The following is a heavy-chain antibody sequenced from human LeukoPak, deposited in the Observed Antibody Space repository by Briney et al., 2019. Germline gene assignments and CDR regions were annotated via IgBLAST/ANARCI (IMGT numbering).Heavy chain of an antibody. D-gene: IGHD3-10*01. CDR3: AKVIRGGYGMDV. CDR2: IWYDGSNK. J-gene: IGHJ6*02. CDR1: GFTFSNYG. V-gene: IGHV3-33*06. Sequence: GGSLRLSCAASGFTFSNYGMHWVRQAPGKGLEWVAVIWYDGSNKYYADSVKGRFTISRDNSKNTLYLQMNSLRAEDTAVYFCAKVIRGGYGMDVWGQGTTVTVSS.